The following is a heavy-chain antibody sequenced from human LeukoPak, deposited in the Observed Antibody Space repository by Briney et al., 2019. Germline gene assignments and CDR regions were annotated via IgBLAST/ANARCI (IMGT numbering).Heavy chain of an antibody. V-gene: IGHV3-30*04. CDR1: GFTFNTYT. CDR3: AREGSRSDDAFDI. CDR2: MSYDRSNE. Sequence: GRSLRLSCAASGFTFNTYTMHWVRQAPGEGLQWVALMSYDRSNEHYADSVKGRLTISRDNSKNTLYLQMTSLRLEDTAVYYCAREGSRSDDAFDIWGRGTLVTVSS. J-gene: IGHJ3*02.